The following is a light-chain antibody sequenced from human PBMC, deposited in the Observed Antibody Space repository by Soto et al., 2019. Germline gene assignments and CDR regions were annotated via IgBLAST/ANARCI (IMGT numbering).Light chain of an antibody. V-gene: IGKV3-11*01. CDR3: LQRINWPLT. J-gene: IGKJ4*01. Sequence: EIVLTQSPATLSLSPGERATLSCRASQSVGTSLGWYQQKPGQAPRLLIYDASNRATGISARFSGSGSGTDFTLTISSPEPEDFAVYYCLQRINWPLTFGGGTKVEI. CDR1: QSVGTS. CDR2: DAS.